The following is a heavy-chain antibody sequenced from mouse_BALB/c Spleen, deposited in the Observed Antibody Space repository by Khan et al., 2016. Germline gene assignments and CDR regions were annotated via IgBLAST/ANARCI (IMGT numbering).Heavy chain of an antibody. Sequence: EVELVESGGGLVKPGGSLKLSCAASGFTFSDYYMYWVHQTPEKRLEWVATISDGGSYTYYPDSVKGRFTISRDNAKNNLYLQMSSLKPEDTAMYYCARDLNWYFDVWGAGTTVTVSS. J-gene: IGHJ1*01. CDR1: GFTFSDYY. CDR2: ISDGGSYT. V-gene: IGHV5-4*02. CDR3: ARDLNWYFDV.